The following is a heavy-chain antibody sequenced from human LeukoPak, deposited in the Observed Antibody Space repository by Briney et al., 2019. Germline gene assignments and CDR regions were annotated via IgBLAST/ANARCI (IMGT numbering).Heavy chain of an antibody. CDR3: AVGGGYRSSNSCSLDY. CDR2: IYPGDSDT. Sequence: GGSLRLSCKGSGYSFTSYWIGWVRQMPGKGLEWMGIIYPGDSDTRYSPSFQGQVTISADKSISTAYLQWSSLKASDTAMYYCAVGGGYRSSNSCSLDYWGQGTLVTVSS. CDR1: GYSFTSYW. V-gene: IGHV5-51*01. J-gene: IGHJ4*02. D-gene: IGHD2-2*01.